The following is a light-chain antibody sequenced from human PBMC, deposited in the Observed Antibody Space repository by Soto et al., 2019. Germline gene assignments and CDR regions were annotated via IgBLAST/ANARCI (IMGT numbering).Light chain of an antibody. V-gene: IGKV3-11*01. CDR1: QSVSTY. Sequence: EIVLTQSPATLSLSPGERATLSCRASQSVSTYLAWYQQKPGQAPRLLIYDASIRATGIPARFSGRGSGTDFTLTISSLEPEDFAVYYCQQRSNWPPITFGQGTRLEMK. CDR3: QQRSNWPPIT. J-gene: IGKJ5*01. CDR2: DAS.